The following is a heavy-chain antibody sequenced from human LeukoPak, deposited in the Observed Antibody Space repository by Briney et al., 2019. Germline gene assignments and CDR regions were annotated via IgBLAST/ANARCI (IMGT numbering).Heavy chain of an antibody. J-gene: IGHJ5*02. CDR1: GGSFSGYY. Sequence: PSGTLSLTCAVYGGSFSGYYWSWIRQPPGKGLEWIGEISHSGSTNYSPSLKSRVTISVDTSKNQFSLKLSSVTAADTAVYYCARRIVRIAAANTVRRKSLNNWFDPWGQGTLVTVPS. CDR2: ISHSGST. D-gene: IGHD6-13*01. V-gene: IGHV4-34*01. CDR3: ARRIVRIAAANTVRRKSLNNWFDP.